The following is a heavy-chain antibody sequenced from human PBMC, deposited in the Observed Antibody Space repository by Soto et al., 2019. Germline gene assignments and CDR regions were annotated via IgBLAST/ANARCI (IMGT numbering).Heavy chain of an antibody. Sequence: QVQLVESGGGVVQPGRSLRLSCAASGFTFSSYGMHWVRQAPGKGLEWVAVIWYDGSNKYYADSVKGRFTISRDNSKNTLYLQMNSLRAEDTAVYYCARDNWNQNVADYWGQGTLVTVSS. CDR1: GFTFSSYG. CDR3: ARDNWNQNVADY. V-gene: IGHV3-33*01. D-gene: IGHD1-20*01. J-gene: IGHJ4*02. CDR2: IWYDGSNK.